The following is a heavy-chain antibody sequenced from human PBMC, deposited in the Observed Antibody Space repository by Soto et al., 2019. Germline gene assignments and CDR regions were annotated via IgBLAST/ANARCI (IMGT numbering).Heavy chain of an antibody. J-gene: IGHJ5*02. CDR1: DFTVSGNS. Sequence: EVHLVESGGGLIQPGGSLRLSCAASDFTVSGNSVSWVRQAPGKGLEWVSVIYIAGSTYYADSVKGRFTISRDNSKNTLYLQMNNPRADDTAVYYCARGMYNWFDPWGQGTLVTVSS. CDR2: IYIAGST. V-gene: IGHV3-53*01. CDR3: ARGMYNWFDP.